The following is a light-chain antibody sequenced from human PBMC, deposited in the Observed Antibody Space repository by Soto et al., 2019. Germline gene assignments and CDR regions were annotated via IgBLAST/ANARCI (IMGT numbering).Light chain of an antibody. V-gene: IGKV3-15*01. CDR2: GAS. Sequence: EIVMAPSPSTLSVSPGERATLSCRASQSVSSNLAWYQQKPGQAPRLLIYGASTRATGIPARFSGSGSGTEFTLTISSLQSEDFAVYYCQQYNNWPPAVGQGTKVDIK. J-gene: IGKJ1*01. CDR3: QQYNNWPPA. CDR1: QSVSSN.